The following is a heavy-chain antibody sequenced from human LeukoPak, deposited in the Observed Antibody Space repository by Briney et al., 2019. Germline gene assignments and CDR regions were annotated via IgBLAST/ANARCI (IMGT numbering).Heavy chain of an antibody. CDR2: IYYSGST. V-gene: IGHV4-59*08. D-gene: IGHD3-22*01. J-gene: IGHJ4*02. CDR1: GFTVSSNY. CDR3: ARGKRRGYYDISGFDY. Sequence: PGGSLRLSCAASGFTVSSNYMSWVRQAPGKGLEWIGYIYYSGSTNYNPSLKSRVTISVDTSKNQFSLKLSSVTAADTAVYYCARGKRRGYYDISGFDYWGQGTLVTVSS.